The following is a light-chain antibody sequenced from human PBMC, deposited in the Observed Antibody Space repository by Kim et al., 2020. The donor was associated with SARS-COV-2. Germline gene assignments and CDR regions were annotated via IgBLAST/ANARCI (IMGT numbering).Light chain of an antibody. V-gene: IGLV2-23*02. CDR3: CSYAGSSTWV. Sequence: GQAITNSLTGTSRDVWSYNLGPWYQPHPGKAPKLMIYEVSKWPSGVSNRFSGSKSGNTASLTISGLQAEDEADYYCCSYAGSSTWVFGGGTKLTVL. CDR1: SRDVWSYNL. J-gene: IGLJ3*02. CDR2: EVS.